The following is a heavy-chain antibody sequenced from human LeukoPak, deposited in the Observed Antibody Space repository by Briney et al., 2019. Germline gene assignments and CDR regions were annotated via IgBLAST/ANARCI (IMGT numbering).Heavy chain of an antibody. CDR2: INRGGIT. CDR1: GGSLSGYY. Sequence: PSETLSLTCAVYGGSLSGYYWSWIRQSPGKGPEWIGEINRGGITKYNPSLKSRVTISLGTSYNQFSLKLTSVTAADTAMYYCARSEDCGSSSCYWFDPWGQGTLVTVSS. J-gene: IGHJ5*02. V-gene: IGHV4-34*01. CDR3: ARSEDCGSSSCYWFDP. D-gene: IGHD2-2*01.